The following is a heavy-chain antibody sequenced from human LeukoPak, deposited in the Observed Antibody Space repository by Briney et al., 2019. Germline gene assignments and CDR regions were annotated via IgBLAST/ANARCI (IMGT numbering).Heavy chain of an antibody. D-gene: IGHD3-10*01. Sequence: GGSLRLSCAASGFTVSTDNMSWVRQVPGKGLEWVSVVYSGNDGTNYADSVRGRFTISRDDSKNMVYLQMNNLRLEDAAVYYWTKRSRGYYDYRGQGTLVTVSS. CDR3: TKRSRGYYDY. J-gene: IGHJ4*02. CDR2: VYSGNDGT. CDR1: GFTVSTDN. V-gene: IGHV3-66*02.